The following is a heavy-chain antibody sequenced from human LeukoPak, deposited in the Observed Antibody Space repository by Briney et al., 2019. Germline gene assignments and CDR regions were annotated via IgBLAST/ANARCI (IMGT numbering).Heavy chain of an antibody. CDR1: GFTFSSYA. V-gene: IGHV3-9*01. CDR2: ITWNSGNI. CDR3: TKDRARTLNAFDV. D-gene: IGHD1-14*01. J-gene: IGHJ3*01. Sequence: PGGSLRLSCAASGFTFSSYAMHWVRQAPGKGLEWVSGITWNSGNIGYADSVKGRFTISRDNAKNSLYLQMNSLRAEDTALYYCTKDRARTLNAFDVWGQGTMVTVSS.